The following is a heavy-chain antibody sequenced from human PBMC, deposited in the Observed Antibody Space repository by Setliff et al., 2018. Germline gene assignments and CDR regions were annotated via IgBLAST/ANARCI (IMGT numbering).Heavy chain of an antibody. CDR3: SRDVYDFRTGKADP. V-gene: IGHV3-7*01. Sequence: PGGSLRLSCAASGFTFSSLWMAWVRQAPGKGLEWVANINQGGGEQFYVDSVRGRFIISRDNAKNSLYLHMSSLRADDTAVYYCSRDVYDFRTGKADPWGQGTLVTVSS. J-gene: IGHJ5*02. D-gene: IGHD3-3*01. CDR2: INQGGGEQ. CDR1: GFTFSSLW.